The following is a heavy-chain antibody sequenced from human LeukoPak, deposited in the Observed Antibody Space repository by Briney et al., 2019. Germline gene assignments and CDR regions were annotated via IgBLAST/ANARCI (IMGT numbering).Heavy chain of an antibody. D-gene: IGHD1-14*01. Sequence: GRSLRLSCAASGFTFSSYGMHWVRQAPGKGLEWVAVISYDGSNKYYADSVKGRFTISRDNSKNTLYLQMNSLRAEDTAVYYCAKDTSNVPPGTLFDYWGQGTLVTVSS. V-gene: IGHV3-30*18. CDR2: ISYDGSNK. J-gene: IGHJ4*02. CDR1: GFTFSSYG. CDR3: AKDTSNVPPGTLFDY.